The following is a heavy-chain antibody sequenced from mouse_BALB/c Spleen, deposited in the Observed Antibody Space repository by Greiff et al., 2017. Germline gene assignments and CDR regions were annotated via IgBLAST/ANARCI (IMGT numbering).Heavy chain of an antibody. CDR3: ARHGYYSYAMDY. J-gene: IGHJ4*01. D-gene: IGHD2-3*01. CDR1: GFTFSSYT. Sequence: EVNVVESGGGLVQPGGSLKLSCAASGFTFSSYTMSWVRQTPEKRLEWVAYISNGGGSTYYPDTVKGRFTISRDNAKNTLYLQMSSLKSEDTAMYYCARHGYYSYAMDYWGQGTSVTVSS. CDR2: ISNGGGST. V-gene: IGHV5-12-2*01.